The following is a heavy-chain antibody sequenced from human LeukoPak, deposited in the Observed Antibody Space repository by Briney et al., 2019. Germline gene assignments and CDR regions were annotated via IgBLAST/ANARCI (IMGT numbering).Heavy chain of an antibody. Sequence: GASLRLSCAASGFTFSSYAMSWVRQAPGKGWEWVSAISGSGGSTYYADSVKGRFTISRDNSKNTLYLQMNTLRAEDTAVYYCAKEGVSTGTRRGPGDYWGQGTLVTVSS. CDR3: AKEGVSTGTRRGPGDY. J-gene: IGHJ4*02. CDR1: GFTFSSYA. D-gene: IGHD1-7*01. CDR2: ISGSGGST. V-gene: IGHV3-23*01.